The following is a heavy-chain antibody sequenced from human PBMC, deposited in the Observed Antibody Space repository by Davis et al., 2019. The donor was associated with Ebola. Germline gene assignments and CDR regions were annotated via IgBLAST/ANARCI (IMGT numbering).Heavy chain of an antibody. CDR1: GYTFSTYS. Sequence: SLIIPCAASGYTFSTYSMNWVRQAPGNGLEWVSYISHRGTIIFYADSVKGRFTISRDNAKNSLSLQMNSLRDEDTAVYFCVRGAAVVASIYGMDVWGQGTTVTVSS. D-gene: IGHD2-15*01. J-gene: IGHJ6*02. CDR3: VRGAAVVASIYGMDV. V-gene: IGHV3-48*02. CDR2: ISHRGTII.